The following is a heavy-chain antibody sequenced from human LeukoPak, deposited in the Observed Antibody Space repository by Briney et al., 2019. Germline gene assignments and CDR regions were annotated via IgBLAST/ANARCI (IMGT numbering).Heavy chain of an antibody. V-gene: IGHV3-23*01. Sequence: GGSLRLSCAASGFTFSSCAMSWVRQAPGKGLEWVSAITGSVVSTYYADSVKGRFTISRDNSKNTLYLQLNSLGAEDTAVYYCAKHDYGDFLDYWGQGTLVTVSS. J-gene: IGHJ4*02. CDR1: GFTFSSCA. CDR2: ITGSVVST. CDR3: AKHDYGDFLDY. D-gene: IGHD4-17*01.